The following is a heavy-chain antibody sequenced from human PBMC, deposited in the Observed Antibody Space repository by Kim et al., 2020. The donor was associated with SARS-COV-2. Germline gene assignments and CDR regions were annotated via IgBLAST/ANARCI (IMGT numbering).Heavy chain of an antibody. J-gene: IGHJ4*02. CDR1: GGSFSGYY. Sequence: SETLSLTCAVYGGSFSGYYWSWIRQPPGKGLEWIGEINHSGSTNYNPSLKSRVTISVDTSKNQFSLKLSSVTAADTAVYYCARGYSFGESLDYWGQGTLVTVSS. V-gene: IGHV4-34*01. CDR2: INHSGST. CDR3: ARGYSFGESLDY. D-gene: IGHD3-10*01.